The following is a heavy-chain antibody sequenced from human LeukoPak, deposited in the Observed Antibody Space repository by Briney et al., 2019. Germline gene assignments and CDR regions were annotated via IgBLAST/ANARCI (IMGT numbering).Heavy chain of an antibody. CDR2: ISAYNGNT. CDR1: GYTFTGYY. CDR3: ARKRPVPDAFDI. V-gene: IGHV1-18*04. J-gene: IGHJ3*02. D-gene: IGHD1-1*01. Sequence: VASVKVSCKASGYTFTGYYMHWVRRAPGQGLEWMGWISAYNGNTNYAQKLQGRVTMTRDTSTSTVYMELSSLRSEDTAVYYCARKRPVPDAFDIWGQGTMVTVSS.